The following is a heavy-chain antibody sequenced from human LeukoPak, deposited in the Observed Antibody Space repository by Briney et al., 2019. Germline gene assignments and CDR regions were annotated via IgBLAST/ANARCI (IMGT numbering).Heavy chain of an antibody. V-gene: IGHV3-23*01. D-gene: IGHD6-6*01. Sequence: GGSLRLSCAASGFTFTSYAISWVGQAPGKGREWVSDISGSGGSTYYAASVKGRFTIYRDNSKNTLYLQMNSLRAEDTAVYYCAKDSPSEYTYWGQGTLVTVSS. CDR3: AKDSPSEYTY. J-gene: IGHJ4*02. CDR2: ISGSGGST. CDR1: GFTFTSYA.